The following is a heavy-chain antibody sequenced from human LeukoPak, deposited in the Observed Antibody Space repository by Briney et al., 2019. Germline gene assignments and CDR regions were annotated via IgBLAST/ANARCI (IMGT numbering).Heavy chain of an antibody. CDR3: AKEYGSYGIDY. D-gene: IGHD1-26*01. Sequence: GGSLRLSCAASGFTFSSYGMHWVRQAPGKGLEWVAVISYDGSNKYYADSVKGRFTISRDDSKNTLYLQMNSLRAEDTAVYYCAKEYGSYGIDYWGQGTLVTVSS. V-gene: IGHV3-30*18. CDR2: ISYDGSNK. J-gene: IGHJ4*02. CDR1: GFTFSSYG.